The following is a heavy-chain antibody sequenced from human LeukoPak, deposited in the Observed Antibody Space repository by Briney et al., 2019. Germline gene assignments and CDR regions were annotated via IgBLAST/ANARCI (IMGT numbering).Heavy chain of an antibody. CDR1: GYTFTSYG. CDR2: FSAYNGNT. Sequence: ATVKVSCKASGYTFTSYGISWVRQAPGQGLEWMGWFSAYNGNTNYAQKLQGRVTMTTDTSTSTAYMELRSLRSDDTAVYYCARGSDFWSGYYTPYYFDYWGQGTLVTVSS. D-gene: IGHD3-3*01. CDR3: ARGSDFWSGYYTPYYFDY. J-gene: IGHJ4*02. V-gene: IGHV1-18*01.